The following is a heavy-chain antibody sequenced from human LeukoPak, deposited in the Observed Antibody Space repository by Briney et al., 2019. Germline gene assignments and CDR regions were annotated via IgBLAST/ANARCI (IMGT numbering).Heavy chain of an antibody. V-gene: IGHV4-59*01. CDR3: ARAGVGFDY. D-gene: IGHD3-10*01. J-gene: IGHJ4*02. CDR2: IYYSGST. Sequence: PSETLSLTCAVYGGSFSGYYWSWIRQPPGKGLEWIGYIYYSGSTNYNPSLKSRVTISVDTSKNQFSLKLSSMTAADTAVYYCARAGVGFDYWGQGTLVTVSS. CDR1: GGSFSGYY.